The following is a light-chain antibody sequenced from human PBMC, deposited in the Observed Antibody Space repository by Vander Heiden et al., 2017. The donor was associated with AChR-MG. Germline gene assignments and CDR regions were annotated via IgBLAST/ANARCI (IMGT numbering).Light chain of an antibody. CDR2: DVT. CDR1: TSDIYDYRY. Sequence: QSAPTQPASVSGSPGQSVTISGTGATSDIYDYRYVSWYQQHPGKAPKLIIYDVTKRPSGVSDRFSGSKSGNTASLTISGVQSEDEAIYYCTSYTSGKSPSVVFGRGTKLTVV. CDR3: TSYTSGKSPSVV. V-gene: IGLV2-14*03. J-gene: IGLJ2*01.